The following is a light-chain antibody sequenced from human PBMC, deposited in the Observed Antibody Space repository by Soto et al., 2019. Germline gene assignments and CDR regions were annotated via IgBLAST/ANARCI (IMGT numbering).Light chain of an antibody. CDR2: DAS. V-gene: IGKV3-15*01. J-gene: IGKJ5*01. CDR1: QSVSSS. Sequence: EIVMTQSPATVSVSPGERVTLSCRASQSVSSSLAWYQQKPGQAPRLLIYDASTRATGIPDRFSGGGSGTEFTLTISSLQSEDFVVYYCQQYNSWPPITFGQGTRLEIK. CDR3: QQYNSWPPIT.